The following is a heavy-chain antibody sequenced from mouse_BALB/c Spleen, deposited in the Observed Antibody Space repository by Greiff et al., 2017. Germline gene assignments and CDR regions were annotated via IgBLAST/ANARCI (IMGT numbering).Heavy chain of an antibody. CDR2: INPSNGRT. D-gene: IGHD2-1*01. Sequence: QVQLQPGAELVKPGASVKLSCKASGYTFTSYWMHWVKQRPGQGLEWIGEINPSNGRTNYNEKFKSKATLTVDKSSSTAYMQLSSLTSEDSAVYYCARSHYGNSYWYFDVWGAGTTVTVSS. J-gene: IGHJ1*01. CDR3: ARSHYGNSYWYFDV. CDR1: GYTFTSYW. V-gene: IGHV1S81*02.